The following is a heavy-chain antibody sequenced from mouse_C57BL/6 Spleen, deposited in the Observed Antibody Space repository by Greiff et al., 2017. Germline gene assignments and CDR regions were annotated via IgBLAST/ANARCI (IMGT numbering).Heavy chain of an antibody. V-gene: IGHV5-9*01. J-gene: IGHJ2*01. D-gene: IGHD1-1*01. CDR2: ISGGGGNT. CDR1: GFTFSSYT. Sequence: VQLKQSGGGLVKPGGSLKLSCAASGFTFSSYTMSWVRQTPEKRLEWVATISGGGGNTYYPDSVKGRFTISRDNAKNTLYLQMSSLRSEDTALYYCARHGLYGRGYFDYWGQGTTLTVSS. CDR3: ARHGLYGRGYFDY.